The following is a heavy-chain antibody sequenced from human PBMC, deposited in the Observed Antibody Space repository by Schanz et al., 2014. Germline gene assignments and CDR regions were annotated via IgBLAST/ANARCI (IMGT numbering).Heavy chain of an antibody. CDR2: VSHGGTYI. CDR1: GFTFSSYS. J-gene: IGHJ4*02. V-gene: IGHV3-21*01. CDR3: ARGRSLGWCDY. Sequence: EVQLVESGGGLVKPGGSLRLSCAASGFTFSSYSMNWVRQAPGKGLEWVSSVSHGGTYIYYADSVKGRFTISRDNAKNSLYLQMHSLRAEDTAVYYCARGRSLGWCDYWGQGTLVTVSS. D-gene: IGHD2-21*01.